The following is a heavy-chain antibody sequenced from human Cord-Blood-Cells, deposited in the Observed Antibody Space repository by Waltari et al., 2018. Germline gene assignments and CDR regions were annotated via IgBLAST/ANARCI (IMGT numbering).Heavy chain of an antibody. V-gene: IGHV4-39*07. J-gene: IGHJ3*02. CDR2: IYYSGST. Sequence: QLQLQESGPGLVKHSETLSLTCTVPGGSIISSSYSLGWIRTPPGKGLEWIGSIYYSGSTYYNPSLKIRVTISVDTSKNQFALKLSSVTAADTAVYYCARLRAAVAGDAFDIWGQGTMVTVSS. CDR1: GGSIISSSYS. D-gene: IGHD6-19*01. CDR3: ARLRAAVAGDAFDI.